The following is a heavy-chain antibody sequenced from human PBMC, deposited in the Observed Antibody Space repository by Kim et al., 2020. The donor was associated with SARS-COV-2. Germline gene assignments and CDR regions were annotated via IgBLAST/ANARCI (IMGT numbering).Heavy chain of an antibody. CDR1: GYTFTDYY. Sequence: ASVKVSCKTSGYTFTDYYMNWVRQAPGQGLEWMGWIKPDSGGTNYAQNFKGRVTVTRDTSISTAYMELTRLSSADTAVYYCARDLGVRGVSGAFDIWGQGTMVTVSS. D-gene: IGHD3-10*01. CDR2: IKPDSGGT. CDR3: ARDLGVRGVSGAFDI. J-gene: IGHJ3*02. V-gene: IGHV1-2*02.